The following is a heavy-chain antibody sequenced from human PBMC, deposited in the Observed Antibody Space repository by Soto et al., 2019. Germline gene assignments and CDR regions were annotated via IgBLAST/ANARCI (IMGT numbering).Heavy chain of an antibody. CDR1: GGSISSYY. D-gene: IGHD3-22*01. Sequence: ETLSLTCTVSGGSISSYYWSWIRQPPGKGLEWIGYIYYSGSTNYNPSLKSRVTISVDTSKNQFSLKLSSVTAADTAVYYCARLHYDSSGYRFQHWGQGTLVTVS. J-gene: IGHJ1*01. CDR3: ARLHYDSSGYRFQH. V-gene: IGHV4-59*08. CDR2: IYYSGST.